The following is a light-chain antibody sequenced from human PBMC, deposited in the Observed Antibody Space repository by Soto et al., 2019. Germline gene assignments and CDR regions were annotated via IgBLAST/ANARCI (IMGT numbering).Light chain of an antibody. CDR3: AAWDDSLNDVV. J-gene: IGLJ2*01. Sequence: QSVLTQPPSASGTPGQRVTISCSGSSSNIGSNTVNWYQQLPGTAPQLLIYSNNQRPSGVPDRFSGSKSGTSASLAISGVQSEDEADYYCAAWDDSLNDVVFGGGTKLTVL. V-gene: IGLV1-44*01. CDR2: SNN. CDR1: SSNIGSNT.